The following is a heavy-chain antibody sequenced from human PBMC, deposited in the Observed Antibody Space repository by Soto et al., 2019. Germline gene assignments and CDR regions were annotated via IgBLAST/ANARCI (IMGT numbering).Heavy chain of an antibody. Sequence: PSETLSLTSFLAGVSVTSHHWSWIRQFPGKGLQWIAYPSYTGNTHYNPALQSRVTISFDTSKNQLALMLTSMSAASTALYYCARDLHARFTHYFGHCGQGTLSTVSS. CDR2: PSYTGNT. CDR1: GVSVTSHH. CDR3: ARDLHARFTHYFGH. J-gene: IGHJ1*01. D-gene: IGHD1-26*01. V-gene: IGHV4-59*02.